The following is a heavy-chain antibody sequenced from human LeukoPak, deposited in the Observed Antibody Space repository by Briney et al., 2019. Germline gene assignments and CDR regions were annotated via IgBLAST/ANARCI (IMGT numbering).Heavy chain of an antibody. V-gene: IGHV1-18*04. D-gene: IGHD3-10*01. CDR1: GYTFTGYY. Sequence: ASVKVSCKASGYTFTGYYMHWVRQAPGQGLEWMGWISAYNGNTNYAQKLQGRVTMTTDTSTSTAYMELRSLRSDDTAVYYCARGGFTMVRGALDYWGQGTLVTVSS. J-gene: IGHJ4*02. CDR2: ISAYNGNT. CDR3: ARGGFTMVRGALDY.